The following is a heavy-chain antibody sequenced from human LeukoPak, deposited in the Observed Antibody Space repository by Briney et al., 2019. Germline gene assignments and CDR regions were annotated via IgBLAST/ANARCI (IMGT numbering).Heavy chain of an antibody. CDR3: ARVNYGGNPTVGYYYYYGMDV. V-gene: IGHV4-59*08. CDR1: GGSISSYY. Sequence: PSETLSLTCTVSGGSISSYYWSWIRQPPGKGLEWIGYIYYSGSTNYNPSLKSRVTISVDTSKNQFSLKLSSVTAADTAVYYCARVNYGGNPTVGYYYYYGMDVWGQGTTVTVSS. CDR2: IYYSGST. D-gene: IGHD4-23*01. J-gene: IGHJ6*02.